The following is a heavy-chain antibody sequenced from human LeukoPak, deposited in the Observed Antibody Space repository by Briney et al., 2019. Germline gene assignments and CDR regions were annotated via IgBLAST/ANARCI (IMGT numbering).Heavy chain of an antibody. V-gene: IGHV4-34*01. D-gene: IGHD1-26*01. CDR3: ARRQPVGDFDY. CDR1: GGSFSGYY. Sequence: SETLSLTCAVYGGSFSGYYWSWIRQPPGRGLEWIGEINHSGSTNYNPSLKSRVTISVDTSKNQFSLKLSSVTAADTAVYYCARRQPVGDFDYWGQGTLVTVSS. J-gene: IGHJ4*02. CDR2: INHSGST.